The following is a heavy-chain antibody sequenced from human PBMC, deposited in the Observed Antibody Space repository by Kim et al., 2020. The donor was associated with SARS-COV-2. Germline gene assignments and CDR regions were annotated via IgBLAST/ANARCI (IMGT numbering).Heavy chain of an antibody. CDR2: IKQDGSEK. V-gene: IGHV3-7*01. D-gene: IGHD3-10*01. CDR1: GFTFSSYW. J-gene: IGHJ6*02. Sequence: GGSLRLSCAASGFTFSSYWMSWVRQAPGKGLEWVANIKQDGSEKYYVDSVKGRFTISRDNAKNALYLQMNSLRAEDTAVYYCARDGRRGLLWFGETAASYNSMDIWGRGTTVTVSS. CDR3: ARDGRRGLLWFGETAASYNSMDI.